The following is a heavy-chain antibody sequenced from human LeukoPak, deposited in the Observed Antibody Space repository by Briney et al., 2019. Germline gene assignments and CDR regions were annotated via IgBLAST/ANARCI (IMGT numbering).Heavy chain of an antibody. Sequence: SETLSPTCAVYGGSFSGYYWSWIRQPPGKGLEWIGEINHSGSTNYNPSLKSRVTISVDTSKNQFSLKLSPVTAADTAVYYCARRAHKYSYGRFFDYWGQGTLVTVSS. CDR3: ARRAHKYSYGRFFDY. V-gene: IGHV4-34*01. D-gene: IGHD5-18*01. CDR1: GGSFSGYY. J-gene: IGHJ4*02. CDR2: INHSGST.